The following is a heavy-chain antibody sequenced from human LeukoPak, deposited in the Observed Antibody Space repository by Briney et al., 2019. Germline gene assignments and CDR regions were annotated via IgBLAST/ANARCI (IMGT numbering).Heavy chain of an antibody. Sequence: ETLSLTCTVSGGSISSSSYYWGWVRQAPGKGLEWVSAISGSGGSTYYADSVKGRFTISRDNSKNTLYLQMNSLRAEDTAVYYCAKEIFWSGSPLGYWGQGTLVTVSS. V-gene: IGHV3-23*01. CDR2: ISGSGGST. CDR3: AKEIFWSGSPLGY. CDR1: GGSISSSSYY. J-gene: IGHJ4*02. D-gene: IGHD3-3*01.